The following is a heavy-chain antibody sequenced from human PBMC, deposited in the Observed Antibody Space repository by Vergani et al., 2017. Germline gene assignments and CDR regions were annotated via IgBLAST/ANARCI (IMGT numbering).Heavy chain of an antibody. J-gene: IGHJ2*01. CDR1: GYSVGSGYY. D-gene: IGHD3-16*01. V-gene: IGHV4-38-2*01. Sequence: QVDLQESGPGLVKSSETLSLNCAVSGYSVGSGYYWGWIRQPPGKGLEWIGSIYNSGNGDSSSSLKSRVTISADTSETNFSLRLTSVTAADTAVYYCASGKYYSDSTSHFRGRYFDVWGRGTLVTVPS. CDR2: IYNSGNG. CDR3: ASGKYYSDSTSHFRGRYFDV.